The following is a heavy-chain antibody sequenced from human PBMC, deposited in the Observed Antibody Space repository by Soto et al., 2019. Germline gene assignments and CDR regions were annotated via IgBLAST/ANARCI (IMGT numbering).Heavy chain of an antibody. Sequence: QVQLVESGGGVVQPGRSLRLSCAASGFTFSHDAMHWVRQAPGKGLEWVAVISYDGINKYYADSVKGRFAISRDNSKNTLYVQLNSLRAEDTAVYYCAREVILTGYRYGNLDHWGQGTLVTVSS. V-gene: IGHV3-30*09. D-gene: IGHD3-9*01. CDR2: ISYDGINK. CDR3: AREVILTGYRYGNLDH. J-gene: IGHJ4*02. CDR1: GFTFSHDA.